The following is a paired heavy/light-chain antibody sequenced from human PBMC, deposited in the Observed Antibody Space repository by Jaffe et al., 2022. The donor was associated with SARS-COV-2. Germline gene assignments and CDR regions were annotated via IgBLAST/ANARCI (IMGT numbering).Heavy chain of an antibody. J-gene: IGHJ4*02. D-gene: IGHD5-18*01. Sequence: EVQLSESGGGLVQPGGPLRLSCAASGFTFSTYAMTWVRQAPGKGLEWVSTISGNGRNTYYADSVEGRFTISRDNSKNTLYLQMNSLRVDDTAMYYCAKDPLGRDGYLDGFDYWGQGTLVTVSS. V-gene: IGHV3-23*01. CDR1: GFTFSTYA. CDR3: AKDPLGRDGYLDGFDY. CDR2: ISGNGRNT.
Light chain of an antibody. Sequence: QSVLTQPPSASGTPGQRVTISCYGSSSSIGRNYVYWYKQLPGTAPRLLIYRNNQRPSGVPDRFSGAKSGTSASLAISGLRSEDEADYYCSSWDDSLGGRWLFGGGTKVTVL. CDR1: SSSIGRNY. CDR2: RNN. J-gene: IGLJ3*02. V-gene: IGLV1-47*01. CDR3: SSWDDSLGGRWL.